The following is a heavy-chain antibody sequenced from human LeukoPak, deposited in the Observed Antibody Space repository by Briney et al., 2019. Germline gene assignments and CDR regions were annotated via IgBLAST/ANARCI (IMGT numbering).Heavy chain of an antibody. J-gene: IGHJ4*02. Sequence: SVTLSLTCTVSGGSIGTYYWSWIRQPPGKGLEWIGYIWYSGIANYNPSLTSRVTISVDTSKNQFSLKLSSVTAADTAVYYCAREGDTSKFDYWGQGTLVTVS. D-gene: IGHD2-21*02. CDR2: IWYSGIA. CDR1: GGSIGTYY. V-gene: IGHV4-59*01. CDR3: AREGDTSKFDY.